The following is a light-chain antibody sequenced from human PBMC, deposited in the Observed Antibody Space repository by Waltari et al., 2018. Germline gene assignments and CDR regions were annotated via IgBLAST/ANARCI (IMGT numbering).Light chain of an antibody. V-gene: IGLV3-19*01. CDR1: ILRTYY. CDR2: GKN. CDR3: SARGLSGHVV. Sequence: SSDLTQDPAVSVALGQTVRITCQGDILRTYYGNWCRQKPGQPPELVIYGKNNRPSGVPDRFSASSSANTASLNFTGAQVEHDAHYSCSARGLSGHVVIGGGTRLTV. J-gene: IGLJ2*01.